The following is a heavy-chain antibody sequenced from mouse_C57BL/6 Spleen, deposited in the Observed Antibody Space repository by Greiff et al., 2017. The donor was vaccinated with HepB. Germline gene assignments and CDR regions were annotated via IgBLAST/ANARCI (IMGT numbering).Heavy chain of an antibody. D-gene: IGHD3-2*02. CDR2: ILPGSGST. V-gene: IGHV1-9*01. CDR3: ARKEDSSGPFAY. J-gene: IGHJ3*01. Sequence: VQVVESGAELMKPGASVKLSCKATGYTFTGYWIEWVKQRPGHGLEWIGEILPGSGSTNYNEKFKGKATFTADTSSNTAYMQLSSLTTEDSAIYYCARKEDSSGPFAYWGQGTLVTVSA. CDR1: GYTFTGYW.